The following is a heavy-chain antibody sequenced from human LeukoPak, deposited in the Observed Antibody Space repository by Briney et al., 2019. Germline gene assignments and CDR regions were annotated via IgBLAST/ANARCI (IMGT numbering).Heavy chain of an antibody. CDR1: GFTFSSYS. CDR2: ISSSISYT. D-gene: IGHD3-9*01. J-gene: IGHJ3*02. V-gene: IGHV3-21*01. Sequence: GGSLRLSCAASGFTFSSYSMNWVRQAPGEGLEWVSSISSSISYTYYADSVKGRFTISRDNAKNSLYLQMNSLRAEDTAVYYCATSQERYFDWLLGGKAFDIWGQGTMVTVSS. CDR3: ATSQERYFDWLLGGKAFDI.